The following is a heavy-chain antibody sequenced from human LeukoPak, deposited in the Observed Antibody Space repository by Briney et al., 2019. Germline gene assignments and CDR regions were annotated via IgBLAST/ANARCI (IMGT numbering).Heavy chain of an antibody. J-gene: IGHJ3*02. CDR2: MYNSGST. V-gene: IGHV4-39*07. CDR1: GGSISSSYYY. CDR3: ARDGGGGDWGDAFDI. Sequence: PSETLSLTCTVSGGSISSSYYYWGWIRQPPGKGLEWIGTMYNSGSTDYNPSLKSRSTISVDTSKNQFSLNLTSVTAADTAVYYCARDGGGGDWGDAFDIWGQGTMVTVSS. D-gene: IGHD2-21*02.